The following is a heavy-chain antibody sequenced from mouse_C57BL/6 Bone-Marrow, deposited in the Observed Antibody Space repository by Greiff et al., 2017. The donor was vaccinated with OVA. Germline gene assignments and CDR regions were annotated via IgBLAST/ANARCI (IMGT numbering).Heavy chain of an antibody. CDR3: ARRGGYAMDY. Sequence: VQLQQSGAELARPGASVKLSCKASGYTFTSYGISWVKQRTGQGLEWIGEIYPRSGNTYYNEKFKGKATLTADKSSSTADMELRSLTSEDSAVYFCARRGGYAMDYWGQGTSVTVSA. V-gene: IGHV1-81*01. J-gene: IGHJ4*01. CDR1: GYTFTSYG. CDR2: IYPRSGNT.